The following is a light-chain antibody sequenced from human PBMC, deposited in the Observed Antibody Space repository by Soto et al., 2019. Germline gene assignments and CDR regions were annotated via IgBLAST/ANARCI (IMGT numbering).Light chain of an antibody. J-gene: IGKJ1*01. V-gene: IGKV1-5*03. CDR2: KAS. Sequence: IQMTQSPATLSGAVGDRVTITCRASQTISSWLAWYQQKPGKAPKLLIYKASTLKSGVPSRFSGSGSGTEFTLTISILQPDDFATYYCQQYNSQWTFGQGTKVDNK. CDR3: QQYNSQWT. CDR1: QTISSW.